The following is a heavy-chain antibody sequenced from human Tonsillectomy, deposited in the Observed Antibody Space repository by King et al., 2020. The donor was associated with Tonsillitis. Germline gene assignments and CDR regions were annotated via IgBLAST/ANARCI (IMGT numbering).Heavy chain of an antibody. V-gene: IGHV3-49*03. CDR2: IRSKADGGTT. J-gene: IGHJ3*01. CDR3: TRESSSRSGYCYVSRNNAFGL. D-gene: IGHD3-22*01. Sequence: FRQAPGKGLEWVGCIRSKADGGTTEYAASVKGRFTISRDDSKSIAYLQMNSLKTEDTAVYYCTRESSSRSGYCYVSRNNAFGLWGQGPLVTVFS.